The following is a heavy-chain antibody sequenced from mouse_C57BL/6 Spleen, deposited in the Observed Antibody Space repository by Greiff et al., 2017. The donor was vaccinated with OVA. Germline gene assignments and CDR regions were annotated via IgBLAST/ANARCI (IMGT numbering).Heavy chain of an antibody. J-gene: IGHJ1*03. CDR2: ISSGSSTI. Sequence: EVQLVESGGGLVKPGGSLKLSCAASGFTFSDYGMHWVRQAPEKGLEWVAYISSGSSTIYYADTVKGRFTISRDNAKNTLFLQMTSLRSEDTAMYYCARAYGNFYWYFDVWGTGTTVTVSS. D-gene: IGHD2-1*01. V-gene: IGHV5-17*01. CDR1: GFTFSDYG. CDR3: ARAYGNFYWYFDV.